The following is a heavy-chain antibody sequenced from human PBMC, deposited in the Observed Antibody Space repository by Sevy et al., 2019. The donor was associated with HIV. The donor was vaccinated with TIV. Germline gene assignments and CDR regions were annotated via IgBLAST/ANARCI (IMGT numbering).Heavy chain of an antibody. Sequence: GGSLRLSCAASGFTFSSYAMSWVRQAPGKGLEWVSAISGSGGSTYYADSVKGRFTISRDNSKNTRYLQMNSLRAEDTAVYYCAKDLPITYYYDSSGYGFDYWGQGTLVTVSS. D-gene: IGHD3-22*01. J-gene: IGHJ4*02. CDR1: GFTFSSYA. CDR2: ISGSGGST. CDR3: AKDLPITYYYDSSGYGFDY. V-gene: IGHV3-23*01.